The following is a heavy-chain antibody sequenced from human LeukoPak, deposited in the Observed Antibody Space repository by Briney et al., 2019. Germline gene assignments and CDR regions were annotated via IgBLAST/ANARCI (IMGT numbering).Heavy chain of an antibody. J-gene: IGHJ4*02. CDR2: TRSKAYGGTP. CDR3: SRSGGGYDYVDY. CDR1: GFTFGDYA. Sequence: GGSLRLSCTASGFTFGDYAMNWIRQAPGKALEWVGFTRSKAYGGTPEYAASVKGRFSISRDDSKSIAYLQMNSLKTEDTAVYYCSRSGGGYDYVDYWGQGTLVTVS. D-gene: IGHD5-12*01. V-gene: IGHV3-49*03.